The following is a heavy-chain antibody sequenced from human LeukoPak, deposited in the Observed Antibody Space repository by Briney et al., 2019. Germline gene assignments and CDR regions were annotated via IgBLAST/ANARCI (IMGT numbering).Heavy chain of an antibody. CDR3: ARDLGIAAAAFDY. Sequence: SVKVSCKASGGTFSSYAISWVRQAPGQGLEWMGGIIPIFGTANYAQKFQGRVTITADESTSTAYMELSSLRSEDTAVYYCARDLGIAAAAFDYWGQGTLVTVSS. D-gene: IGHD6-13*01. J-gene: IGHJ4*02. CDR2: IIPIFGTA. V-gene: IGHV1-69*01. CDR1: GGTFSSYA.